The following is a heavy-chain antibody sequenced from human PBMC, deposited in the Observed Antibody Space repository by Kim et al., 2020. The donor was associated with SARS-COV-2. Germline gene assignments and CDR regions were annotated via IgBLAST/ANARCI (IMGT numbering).Heavy chain of an antibody. CDR2: ISSSSSYT. CDR3: ARVSTGDSSGYAYYYGMDV. Sequence: GGSLRLSCAASGFTFSDYYMSWIRQAPGKGLEWVSYISSSSSYTNYADSVKGRFTISRDNAKNSLYLQMNSLRAEDTAVYYCARVSTGDSSGYAYYYGMDVWGQGTTVTVSS. V-gene: IGHV3-11*05. D-gene: IGHD3-22*01. CDR1: GFTFSDYY. J-gene: IGHJ6*02.